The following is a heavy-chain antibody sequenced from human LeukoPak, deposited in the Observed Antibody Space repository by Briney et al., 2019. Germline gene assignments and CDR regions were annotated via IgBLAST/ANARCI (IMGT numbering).Heavy chain of an antibody. V-gene: IGHV1-3*01. CDR2: INAGNGNT. J-gene: IGHJ3*02. Sequence: ASVKVSCKASGYTFTSYAMHWVRQAPGQRLEWMGWINAGNGNTKYSQKFQGRVTITRDTSASTAYMELSSLRSDDTAVYYCASDSSGWWNAFDIWGQGTMVTVSS. D-gene: IGHD6-19*01. CDR1: GYTFTSYA. CDR3: ASDSSGWWNAFDI.